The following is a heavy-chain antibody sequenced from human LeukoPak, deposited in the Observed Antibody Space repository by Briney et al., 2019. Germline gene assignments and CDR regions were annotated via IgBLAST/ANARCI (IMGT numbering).Heavy chain of an antibody. Sequence: GGSLRLSCAASGFTFSRLGMQWVRQAPGKGLEWVAMIWHDGSVEEYAASVKGRFTISRDNSRDTLFLQMNRLRDDDTAVYYCARVWWGSYYFDYWGQGTLVTVSP. CDR2: IWHDGSVE. D-gene: IGHD2-8*02. J-gene: IGHJ4*02. V-gene: IGHV3-33*01. CDR3: ARVWWGSYYFDY. CDR1: GFTFSRLG.